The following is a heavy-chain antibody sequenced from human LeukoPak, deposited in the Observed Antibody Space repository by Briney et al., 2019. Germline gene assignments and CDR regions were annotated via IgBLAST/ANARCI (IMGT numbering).Heavy chain of an antibody. D-gene: IGHD3-10*01. CDR3: ARDWATIWYGEYFDH. CDR1: GFTFSSYE. J-gene: IGHJ4*02. CDR2: ISGSGENI. V-gene: IGHV3-48*03. Sequence: GGSLRLSCAASGFTFSSYEMNWVRQAPGKGLEWVSHISGSGENIYYADSVKGRFTISRDNTKNLLYLQMNSLRAEDTAVYYCARDWATIWYGEYFDHWGQGTLVTVSS.